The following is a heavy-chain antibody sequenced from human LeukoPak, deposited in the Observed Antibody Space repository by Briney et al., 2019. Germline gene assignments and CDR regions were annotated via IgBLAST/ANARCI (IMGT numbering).Heavy chain of an antibody. CDR3: AREVADYGGYYYYHYMDV. Sequence: SETLSLTCAVYGGSFSGYYWSWIRQPPGKGLEWIGEINHSGSTNYNPSLKSRVTISVDTSKNQFSLKLSSVAAADTAMYYCAREVADYGGYYYYHYMDVWGKGTTVTISS. J-gene: IGHJ6*03. D-gene: IGHD4-23*01. V-gene: IGHV4-34*01. CDR1: GGSFSGYY. CDR2: INHSGST.